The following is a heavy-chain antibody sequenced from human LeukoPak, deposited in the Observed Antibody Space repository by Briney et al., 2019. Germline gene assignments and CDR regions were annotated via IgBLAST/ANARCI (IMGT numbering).Heavy chain of an antibody. Sequence: SQTLSLTCTVSGGSISSGGYYWSWIRQHPGKGLEWIGYIYYSGSTYYNPSLKSRVTISVDTSKNQFSLKLSSVTAADTAVYYCARAPPLGYGGNPLGEPIWGQGTLVTVSS. CDR2: IYYSGST. J-gene: IGHJ4*02. V-gene: IGHV4-31*03. CDR3: ARAPPLGYGGNPLGEPI. D-gene: IGHD4-23*01. CDR1: GGSISSGGYY.